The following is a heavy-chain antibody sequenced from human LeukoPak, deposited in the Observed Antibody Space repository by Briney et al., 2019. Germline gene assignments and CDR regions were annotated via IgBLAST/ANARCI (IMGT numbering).Heavy chain of an antibody. Sequence: KPSETLSLTCTVSGGSISSHYWSWIRQPPGKGLEWIGYIYYSGSTNYNPSLKSRVTISVDTSKNQFSLKLSSVTAADTAVYYCARGGGYYPTDYFDYWGQGTLVTVSS. CDR3: ARGGGYYPTDYFDY. CDR1: GGSISSHY. J-gene: IGHJ4*02. D-gene: IGHD3-3*01. CDR2: IYYSGST. V-gene: IGHV4-59*11.